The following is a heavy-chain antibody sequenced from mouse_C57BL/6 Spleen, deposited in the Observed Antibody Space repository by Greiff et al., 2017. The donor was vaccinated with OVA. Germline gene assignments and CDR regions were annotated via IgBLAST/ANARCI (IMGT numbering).Heavy chain of an antibody. CDR1: GYAFSSYW. CDR2: IYPGDGDT. D-gene: IGHD1-1*01. J-gene: IGHJ4*01. V-gene: IGHV1-80*01. CDR3: ARGPLYGSSPYYYAMDY. Sequence: QVQLQQSGAELVKPGASVKISCKASGYAFSSYWMNWVKQRPGKGLEWIGQIYPGDGDTNYNGKFKGKATLTADKSSSTAYMQLSSLTSEDSAVYFCARGPLYGSSPYYYAMDYWGQGTSVTVSS.